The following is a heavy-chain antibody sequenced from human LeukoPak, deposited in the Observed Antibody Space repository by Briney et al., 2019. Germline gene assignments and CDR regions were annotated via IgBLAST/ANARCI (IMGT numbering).Heavy chain of an antibody. CDR2: ISGSGGST. D-gene: IGHD6-19*01. Sequence: GGSLRLSCAASGFTFRSYAMSWVRQAPGKGLEWVSAISGSGGSTYYADSVKGRFTISRDNSKNTLYLQMNSLRAEDTAVYYCAKDRVSRGWYGSIDYWGQGTLVTVSS. J-gene: IGHJ4*02. CDR3: AKDRVSRGWYGSIDY. CDR1: GFTFRSYA. V-gene: IGHV3-23*01.